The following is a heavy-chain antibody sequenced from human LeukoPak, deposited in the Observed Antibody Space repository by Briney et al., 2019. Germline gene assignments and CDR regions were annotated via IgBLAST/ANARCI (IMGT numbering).Heavy chain of an antibody. CDR1: GFTFSDYY. Sequence: GGSLRLSCAASGFTFSDYYMSWIRQAPGKGLEWVSYISSRGSTIYYADSVKGRFTTCRDNAKVSLYLQMSSLRGQDTALYYSEREPMGRAPLAEYFQHWGQGTLVTVYS. D-gene: IGHD3-16*01. CDR2: ISSRGSTI. J-gene: IGHJ1*01. CDR3: EREPMGRAPLAEYFQH. V-gene: IGHV3-11*01.